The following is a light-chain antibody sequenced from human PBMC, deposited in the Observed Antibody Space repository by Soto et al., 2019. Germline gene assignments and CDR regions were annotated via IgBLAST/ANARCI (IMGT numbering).Light chain of an antibody. CDR1: QSVGSD. CDR3: QQYNNYST. V-gene: IGKV3D-15*01. CDR2: DAS. J-gene: IGKJ1*01. Sequence: EIVMTHSPATLSVSPWERATLSCRASQSVGSDLAWYQQKPGQAPRLLIYDASNRATGIPARFSGSGSATDFTLTISSLEPEDFATYYCQQYNNYSTFGQGTKVDIK.